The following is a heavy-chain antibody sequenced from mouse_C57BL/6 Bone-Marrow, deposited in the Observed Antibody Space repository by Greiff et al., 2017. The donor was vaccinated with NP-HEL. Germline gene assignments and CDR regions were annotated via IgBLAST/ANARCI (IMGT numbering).Heavy chain of an antibody. J-gene: IGHJ3*01. CDR2: FHPNGGTP. CDR3: ARGGSWFAY. Sequence: QVQLQQPGAALVKPGASVKLSCKAPGYTFTSYCMHWVKQRPGQGLEWIGMFHPNGGTPNYTAKFKSKATLTVNKSTITTYMQLSSLTSEDSAIYYCARGGSWFAYWGRGTLVTVSA. CDR1: GYTFTSYC. V-gene: IGHV1-64*01.